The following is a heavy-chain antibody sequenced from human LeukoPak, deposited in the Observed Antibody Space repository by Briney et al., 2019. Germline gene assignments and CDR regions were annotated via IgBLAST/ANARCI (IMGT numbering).Heavy chain of an antibody. CDR3: ANSYYYDSSGYLDAFDI. CDR2: INQDGSEK. D-gene: IGHD3-22*01. J-gene: IGHJ3*02. Sequence: GGSLRLSCAASGFTFSSYWMTWVRQAPGKGLEWVANINQDGSEKYYVDSVKGRFTISRDNSKSTLYLQMNSLRAEDTAVYYCANSYYYDSSGYLDAFDIWGQGTMVTVSS. V-gene: IGHV3-7*03. CDR1: GFTFSSYW.